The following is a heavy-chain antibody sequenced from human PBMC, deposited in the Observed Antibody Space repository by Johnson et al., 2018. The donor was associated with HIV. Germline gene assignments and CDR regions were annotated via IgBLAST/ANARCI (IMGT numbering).Heavy chain of an antibody. CDR1: GFAFGSYW. D-gene: IGHD4-11*01. CDR2: INQYGSEE. J-gene: IGHJ3*02. Sequence: VQLVESGGGLIQPGGSLRVSCAASGFAFGSYWMHWVRQAPGNGLQWVANINQYGSEEYYVDSVKGRFTITRDNAKNSMYLQMNTLNAEDTAVYYCASSTVMMTDDAFDIWGQGTVVTVSP. CDR3: ASSTVMMTDDAFDI. V-gene: IGHV3-7*03.